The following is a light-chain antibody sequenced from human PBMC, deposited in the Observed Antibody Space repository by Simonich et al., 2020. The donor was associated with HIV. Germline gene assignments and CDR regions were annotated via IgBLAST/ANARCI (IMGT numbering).Light chain of an antibody. CDR3: QQSYSL. CDR2: AAS. Sequence: DIQMTQSPSSLSASVGNRVTITCRSSQTISSDLNWYQQKPGKAPNLLISAASSLQNGVPSRCSGSGSGTDFTLTISTLQPEDFATYYCQQSYSLFGPGTKVDIK. J-gene: IGKJ3*01. CDR1: QTISSD. V-gene: IGKV1-39*01.